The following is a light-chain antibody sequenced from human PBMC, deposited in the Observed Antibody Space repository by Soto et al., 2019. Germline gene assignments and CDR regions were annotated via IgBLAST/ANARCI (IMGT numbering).Light chain of an antibody. J-gene: IGKJ2*02. Sequence: DVVMTQSPLSLPVTLGQPASISCRSSQSLVSSDGNTYLNWFQQRPGQSPRRLIYKVSNRDSGVPDRFSGSWSGTEVTLKISRVEAEDVGVYYCMQHTHWPPCTFGQGTKLEIK. CDR2: KVS. V-gene: IGKV2-30*01. CDR1: QSLVSSDGNTY. CDR3: MQHTHWPPCT.